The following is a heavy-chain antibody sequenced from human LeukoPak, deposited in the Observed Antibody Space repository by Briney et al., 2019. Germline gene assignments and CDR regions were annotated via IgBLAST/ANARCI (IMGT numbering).Heavy chain of an antibody. V-gene: IGHV1-46*01. D-gene: IGHD1-26*01. CDR1: RGTFSSYA. J-gene: IGHJ4*02. CDR2: INPSGGST. CDR3: ARDPTLSGSYYRALDY. Sequence: ASVKVSCKASRGTFSSYAISWVRQAPGQGLEWMGIINPSGGSTSYAQKFQGRVTMTRDMSTSTVYMELSSLRSEDTAVYYCARDPTLSGSYYRALDYWGQGTLVTVSS.